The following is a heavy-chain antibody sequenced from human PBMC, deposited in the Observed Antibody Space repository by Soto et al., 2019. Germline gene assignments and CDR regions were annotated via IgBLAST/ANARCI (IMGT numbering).Heavy chain of an antibody. Sequence: GGSLRLSCGGPGFSFDDYTMHWVRQAPGKGPEWVASLSWNSGFSGYADSVKGRVTISRDNAQSSVHLQMNNLRTEDTALYYCAKGRSKIVVTDAYDIWGQGTMVTVSS. CDR3: AKGRSKIVVTDAYDI. D-gene: IGHD3-22*01. V-gene: IGHV3-9*01. J-gene: IGHJ3*02. CDR1: GFSFDDYT. CDR2: LSWNSGFS.